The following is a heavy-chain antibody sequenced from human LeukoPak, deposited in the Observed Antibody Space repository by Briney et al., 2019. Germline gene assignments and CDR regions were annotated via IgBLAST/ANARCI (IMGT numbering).Heavy chain of an antibody. CDR2: ISSSGSTI. CDR1: GFTFSDYY. Sequence: AGGSLRLPCAASGFTFSDYYMSWIRQAPGKGLEWVSYISSSGSTIYYADSVKGRFTISRDNAKNSLYLQMNSLRAEDTAVYYCARARRSGGSCYLGYWGQGTLVTVSS. V-gene: IGHV3-11*01. J-gene: IGHJ4*02. CDR3: ARARRSGGSCYLGY. D-gene: IGHD2-15*01.